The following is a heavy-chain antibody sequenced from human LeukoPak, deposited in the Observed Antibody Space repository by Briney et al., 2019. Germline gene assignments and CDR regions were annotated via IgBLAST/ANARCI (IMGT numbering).Heavy chain of an antibody. V-gene: IGHV4-61*01. J-gene: IGHJ4*02. CDR1: GDPISGYSNYK. CDR2: IYYYGST. D-gene: IGHD6-13*01. Sequence: PSESLSLTCTVSGDPISGYSNYKWSWIRQPPGKGLAWIGYIYYYGSTNYNPSLKSRVTISVDTSKNQFSLKLSSVTAADTAVYYCAREYSGFDYWGQGTLVTVSS. CDR3: AREYSGFDY.